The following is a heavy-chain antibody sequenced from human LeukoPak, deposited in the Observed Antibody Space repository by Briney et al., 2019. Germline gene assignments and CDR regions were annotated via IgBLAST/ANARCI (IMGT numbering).Heavy chain of an antibody. Sequence: GASVKVSCKASGGTFSSYAISWVRQAPGQGLEWMGGIIPIFGTANYAQKFQGRVTITADESTSTVYMELSSLRSEDTAVYYCARDRRKYSGSYGRRTTEGGVFDYWGQGTLVTVSS. CDR1: GGTFSSYA. CDR3: ARDRRKYSGSYGRRTTEGGVFDY. CDR2: IIPIFGTA. J-gene: IGHJ4*02. D-gene: IGHD1-26*01. V-gene: IGHV1-69*13.